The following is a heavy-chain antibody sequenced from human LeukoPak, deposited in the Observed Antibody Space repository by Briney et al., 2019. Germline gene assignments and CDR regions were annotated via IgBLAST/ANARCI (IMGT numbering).Heavy chain of an antibody. D-gene: IGHD3-10*01. CDR3: AKAAGDWYFDL. J-gene: IGHJ2*01. CDR2: ISWNSGSK. CDR1: GFTFSSYE. Sequence: GGSLRLSCAASGFTFSSYEMNWVRQAPGKGLEWVSGISWNSGSKGYADSVKGRFTISRDNSKKSLYLQMNSLRPEDTALYYCAKAAGDWYFDLWGRGTLVSVSS. V-gene: IGHV3-9*01.